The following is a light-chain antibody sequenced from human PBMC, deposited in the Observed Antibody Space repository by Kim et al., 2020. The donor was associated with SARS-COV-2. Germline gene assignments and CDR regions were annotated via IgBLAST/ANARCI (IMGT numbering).Light chain of an antibody. V-gene: IGKV1-39*01. Sequence: SVGDRVTITCRASESISSYLNWYQQKPGKAPKLLIYATSSLQSGVQSRFSGSGSGTDFTLTISSLQPEDFATNYCQQSYSTPTWTFGQGTKVDIK. CDR2: ATS. CDR1: ESISSY. J-gene: IGKJ1*01. CDR3: QQSYSTPTWT.